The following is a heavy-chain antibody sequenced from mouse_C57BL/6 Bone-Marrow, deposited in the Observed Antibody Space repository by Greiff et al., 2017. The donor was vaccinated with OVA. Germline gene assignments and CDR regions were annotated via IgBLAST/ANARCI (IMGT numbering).Heavy chain of an antibody. V-gene: IGHV1-52*01. CDR1: GYTFTSYW. Sequence: QVQLQQPGAELVRPGSSVKLSCKASGYTFTSYWMHWVKQRPIQGLEWIGNIDPSDSETHYNQKFKDKATLTVDKSSSTAYMQLSSLTSEDSAVYYCVTGGPDWYFDVWGTGTTVTVSS. CDR2: IDPSDSET. D-gene: IGHD3-3*01. J-gene: IGHJ1*03. CDR3: VTGGPDWYFDV.